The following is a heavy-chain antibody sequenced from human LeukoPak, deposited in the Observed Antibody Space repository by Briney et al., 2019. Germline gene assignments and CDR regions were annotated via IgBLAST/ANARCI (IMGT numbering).Heavy chain of an antibody. Sequence: SETLSLTCTVSGGSISSYYWSWIRQPAGKGLEWIGRIYTSGSTNYNPSLKSRVTMSVDTSKNQFSLKLSSVTAADTAVYYCARDGYCYDSSGYTIATYYYYYMDVWSKGTTVTVSS. J-gene: IGHJ6*03. CDR1: GGSISSYY. V-gene: IGHV4-4*07. CDR3: ARDGYCYDSSGYTIATYYYYYMDV. CDR2: IYTSGST. D-gene: IGHD3-22*01.